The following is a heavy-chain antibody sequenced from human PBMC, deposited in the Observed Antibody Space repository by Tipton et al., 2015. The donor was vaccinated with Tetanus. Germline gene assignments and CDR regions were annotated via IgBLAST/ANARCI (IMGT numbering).Heavy chain of an antibody. CDR2: IKEDGSET. Sequence: SLRLSCAASGFTFRSYWMSWVRQAPGKGLEWVANIKEDGSETNYVDSVKGRSTISRDSAKSSLYLQMNSLRAEDTAVYYCARDAPDHGDYASFDYWGQGTLVTVSS. V-gene: IGHV3-7*01. J-gene: IGHJ4*02. D-gene: IGHD4-17*01. CDR3: ARDAPDHGDYASFDY. CDR1: GFTFRSYW.